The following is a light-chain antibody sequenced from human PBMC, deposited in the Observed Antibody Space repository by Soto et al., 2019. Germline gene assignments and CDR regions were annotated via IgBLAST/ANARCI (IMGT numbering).Light chain of an antibody. CDR1: SSDVGGYNY. V-gene: IGLV2-14*01. Sequence: QSALTQPASVSGSPGQSITISCTGTSSDVGGYNYVSWYQQHPGKAPKLMIYDVSNRPSGVSNRFSGSKSCNTASLTISGLQAEDEADYYFSSYTSSSTLYVFGTGTKLTVL. J-gene: IGLJ1*01. CDR2: DVS. CDR3: SSYTSSSTLYV.